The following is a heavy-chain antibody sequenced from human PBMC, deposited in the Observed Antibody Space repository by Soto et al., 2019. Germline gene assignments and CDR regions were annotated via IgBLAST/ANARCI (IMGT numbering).Heavy chain of an antibody. V-gene: IGHV4-30-4*01. CDR2: IYYSGST. D-gene: IGHD1-26*01. J-gene: IGHJ6*02. CDR3: ARYSGYGMDV. Sequence: TSETLSLTCTVSGGSISSGDYYWSWIRQPPGKGLEWIGYIYYSGSTYYNPSLKSRVTISVDTSKNQFSLKLSSVTAADTAVYYGARYSGYGMDVWGQGTTVTVSS. CDR1: GGSISSGDYY.